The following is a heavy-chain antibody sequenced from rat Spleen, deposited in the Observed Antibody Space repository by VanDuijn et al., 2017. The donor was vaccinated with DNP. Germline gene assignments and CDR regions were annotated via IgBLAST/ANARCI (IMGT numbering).Heavy chain of an antibody. D-gene: IGHD4-1*01. CDR3: ARWVRALDY. V-gene: IGHV3-1*01. J-gene: IGHJ2*01. CDR2: ISYSGST. Sequence: EVQLQESGPGLLKPSQSLSLTCSVTGYSISRTYWAWIRKLPGNKMEWIGHISYSGSTSHNPSLKSRISITRDTSKNQFFLQLNSVTTEDTATYYCARWVRALDYWGHGVMVTVSS. CDR1: GYSISRTY.